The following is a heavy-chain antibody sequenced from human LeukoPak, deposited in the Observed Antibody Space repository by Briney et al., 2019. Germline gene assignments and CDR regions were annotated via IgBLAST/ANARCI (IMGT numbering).Heavy chain of an antibody. D-gene: IGHD2-15*01. J-gene: IGHJ4*02. V-gene: IGHV1-2*02. CDR3: ARGTHVQYCSGGSCYLPFDY. CDR2: INPNSGGT. CDR1: GYTFTGYY. Sequence: ASVKVSCKASGYTFTGYYMHWVRQAPGQGLEWMGWINPNSGGTNYAQKFQGRVTMTRDTSISTAYMELSRLRSDDTAVYYCARGTHVQYCSGGSCYLPFDYWGRGTLVTVSS.